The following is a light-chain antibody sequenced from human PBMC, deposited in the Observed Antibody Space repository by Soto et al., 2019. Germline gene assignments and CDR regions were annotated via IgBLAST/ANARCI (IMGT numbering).Light chain of an antibody. V-gene: IGKV3-15*01. CDR2: GAS. CDR1: QSVGNN. Sequence: EIVMTQSPATLSVSPGERATLSCRASQSVGNNLAWYQQKPGQAPRLLIFGASTRASGFPVRFSGSGSGTEFTLTISSLQSEDVAVYYCQHYYSWPPWTFGQGTKVDIK. CDR3: QHYYSWPPWT. J-gene: IGKJ1*01.